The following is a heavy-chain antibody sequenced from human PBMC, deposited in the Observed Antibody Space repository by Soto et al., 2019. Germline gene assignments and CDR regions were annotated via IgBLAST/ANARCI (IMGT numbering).Heavy chain of an antibody. CDR3: ASHSSSWDALGDV. CDR1: GYTFTSYY. Sequence: QVQLVQSGAEVKKPGASVKVSCKASGYTFTSYYMHWVRQAPGQGLEWMGIINPSGGSTSYSQKFQGRVTMTRDTSTSPVYMELSSPRSEDTAVYYCASHSSSWDALGDVWGQGTTVTVSS. CDR2: INPSGGST. D-gene: IGHD6-13*01. V-gene: IGHV1-46*01. J-gene: IGHJ6*02.